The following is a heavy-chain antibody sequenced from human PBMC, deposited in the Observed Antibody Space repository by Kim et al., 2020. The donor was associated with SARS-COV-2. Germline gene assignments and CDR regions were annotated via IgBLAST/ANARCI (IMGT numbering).Heavy chain of an antibody. J-gene: IGHJ4*02. V-gene: IGHV1-69*01. CDR3: ARFRYYDSSGPGY. Sequence: YAQKFQGRVTITADESTSTAYMELSSLRSEDTAVYYCARFRYYDSSGPGYWGQGTLVTVSS. D-gene: IGHD3-22*01.